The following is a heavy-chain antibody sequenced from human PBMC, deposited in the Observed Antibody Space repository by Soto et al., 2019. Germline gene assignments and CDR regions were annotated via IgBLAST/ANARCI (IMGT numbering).Heavy chain of an antibody. J-gene: IGHJ4*02. Sequence: SETLSLTCTVSGDSFSSYSWSWIRQPPGRGLEWIGYIYYSGSTTYNPSLKSRLTMSMDTSKNQFSLRLTSVTAADTAIYYCAGDYASGSYRFDYWGQGTLVTVSS. D-gene: IGHD3-10*01. CDR3: AGDYASGSYRFDY. CDR1: GDSFSSYS. V-gene: IGHV4-59*01. CDR2: IYYSGST.